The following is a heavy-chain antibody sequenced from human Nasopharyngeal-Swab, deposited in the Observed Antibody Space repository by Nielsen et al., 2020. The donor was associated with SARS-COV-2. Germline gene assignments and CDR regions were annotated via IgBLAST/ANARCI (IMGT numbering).Heavy chain of an antibody. CDR1: GASFSVYY. J-gene: IGHJ4*02. V-gene: IGHV4-34*01. Sequence: SQTLSLTCAVYGASFSVYYWSWIRHPPEKGLEWIGEINHSGFTNYNPSLKRRVTISVDTSKNQFSLKRSSVNAADTAVYYCARGGSSGWYYLDYWGQGTLVTVSS. CDR2: INHSGFT. CDR3: ARGGSSGWYYLDY. D-gene: IGHD6-19*01.